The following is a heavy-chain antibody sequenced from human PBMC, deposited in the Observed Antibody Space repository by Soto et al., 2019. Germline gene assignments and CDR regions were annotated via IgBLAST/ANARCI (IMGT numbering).Heavy chain of an antibody. CDR1: GFTFSSHA. CDR2: LSDSGGSI. V-gene: IGHV3-23*01. CDR3: AKVSSSWYAGFFDL. Sequence: EVQLLESGGGLVQPGGSLRLSCTASGFTFSSHAMTWVRQAPGKGLEWVSGLSDSGGSIYYADSVKGRFTISRDNAMNTLYQQMKTLRAEETAIYYCAKVSSSWYAGFFDLWGQGTLVTFSS. J-gene: IGHJ4*02. D-gene: IGHD6-13*01.